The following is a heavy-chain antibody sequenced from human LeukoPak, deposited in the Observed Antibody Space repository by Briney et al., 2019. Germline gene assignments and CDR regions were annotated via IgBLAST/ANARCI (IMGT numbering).Heavy chain of an antibody. J-gene: IGHJ4*02. V-gene: IGHV3-23*01. Sequence: GGSARLSCAASGFTLSSYAMSWVRQAPGKGLEWVSAISGSGGSTYYADSVKGRFTISRDNSKNTLYLQMNSLRAEDTAVYYCAKFLPTHIVVANYYFDYWGQGTLVTVSS. D-gene: IGHD2-21*01. CDR1: GFTLSSYA. CDR2: ISGSGGST. CDR3: AKFLPTHIVVANYYFDY.